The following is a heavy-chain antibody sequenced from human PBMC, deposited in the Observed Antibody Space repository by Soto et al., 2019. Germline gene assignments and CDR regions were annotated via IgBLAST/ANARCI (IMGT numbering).Heavy chain of an antibody. CDR1: GFTVSSNY. CDR3: ARAPSWTAGPFDY. V-gene: IGHV3-66*01. J-gene: IGHJ4*02. D-gene: IGHD6-25*01. CDR2: TYSGGST. Sequence: EVQLVESGGGLVQPGGSLRLSCAASGFTVSSNYMSWVRQAPGKGPEWVSVTYSGGSTYYADSVKGRFTISRDNSKNTLYLQMNSLRAEDTAVYYCARAPSWTAGPFDYWGQGTLVNVSS.